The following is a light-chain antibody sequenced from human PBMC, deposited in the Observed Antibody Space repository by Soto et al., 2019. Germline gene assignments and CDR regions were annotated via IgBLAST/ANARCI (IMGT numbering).Light chain of an antibody. J-gene: IGKJ5*01. CDR1: QSVSSTY. CDR2: DAS. Sequence: EIVLTQSPATLSLSPGERATLSCGAIQSVSSTYLAWYQQKPGLAPRLLIYDASSRASGIPDRFSGSGSGTEFTLTISSLQSEDFGVYYCQQYDNWPPITFGQGTRLEIK. V-gene: IGKV3D-20*01. CDR3: QQYDNWPPIT.